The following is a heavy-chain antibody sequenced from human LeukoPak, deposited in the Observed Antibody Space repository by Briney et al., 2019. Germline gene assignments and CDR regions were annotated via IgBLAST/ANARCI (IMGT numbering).Heavy chain of an antibody. Sequence: ASVKVSCKASGYTFTSYGISWVRQAPGQGLEWMGWISAYNGNTNYAQKLQGRVTVTTDTSTSTAYMELRSLRSDDTAVYYCASHKMVRGVIMGFWFDPWGQGTLVTVSS. CDR2: ISAYNGNT. CDR3: ASHKMVRGVIMGFWFDP. J-gene: IGHJ5*02. CDR1: GYTFTSYG. D-gene: IGHD3-10*01. V-gene: IGHV1-18*01.